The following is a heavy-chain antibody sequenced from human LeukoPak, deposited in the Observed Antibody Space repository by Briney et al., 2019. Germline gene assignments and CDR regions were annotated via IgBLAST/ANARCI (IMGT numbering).Heavy chain of an antibody. CDR3: ARARVNYDFWSGFEPATNWFDP. V-gene: IGHV4-38-2*02. Sequence: SETLSLTCTVSGYSISSGYYWGWIRQPPGKGLEWIGSIYHSGSTCYNPSLKSRVTISVDTSKNQFSLKLSSVTAADTAVYYCARARVNYDFWSGFEPATNWFDPWGQGTLVTVSS. CDR1: GYSISSGYY. CDR2: IYHSGST. J-gene: IGHJ5*02. D-gene: IGHD3-3*01.